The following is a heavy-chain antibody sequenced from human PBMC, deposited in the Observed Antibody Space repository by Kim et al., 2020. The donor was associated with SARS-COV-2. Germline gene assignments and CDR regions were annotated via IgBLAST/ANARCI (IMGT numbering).Heavy chain of an antibody. V-gene: IGHV3-74*01. CDR1: GFTLRRYW. CDR3: TRGGYTGQYSLWEM. J-gene: IGHJ3*01. D-gene: IGHD5-12*01. CDR2: LDPEGRTN. Sequence: GGSLRLSCGASGFTLRRYWMHWVRQVPGEGLVWVSRLDPEGRTNDYADSVKGRFTISRDNAKNTVYLQMNSLRAEDTAIYYCTRGGYTGQYSLWEMWGQG.